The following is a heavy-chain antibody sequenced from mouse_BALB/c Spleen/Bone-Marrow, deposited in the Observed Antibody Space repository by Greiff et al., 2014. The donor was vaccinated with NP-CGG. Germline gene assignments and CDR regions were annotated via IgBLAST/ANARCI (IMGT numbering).Heavy chain of an antibody. CDR2: IWGGGSI. CDR3: AKWDHYGNFYAMDY. Sequence: VQLQESGPGLVAPSQNLSITCTVSGFSLTNYGVSWVRQPPGKGLEWLGVIWGGGSINYHSALISRLSISKDNSKSQVFLKLNSLQIDDTATYYCAKWDHYGNFYAMDYWGQGTSVTVSS. V-gene: IGHV2-3*01. D-gene: IGHD2-1*01. CDR1: GFSLTNYG. J-gene: IGHJ4*01.